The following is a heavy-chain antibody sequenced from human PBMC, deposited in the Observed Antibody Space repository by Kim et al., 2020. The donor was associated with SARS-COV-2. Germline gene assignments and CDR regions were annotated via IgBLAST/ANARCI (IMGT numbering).Heavy chain of an antibody. J-gene: IGHJ4*02. CDR1: GFTFSSYA. CDR2: ISYDGSNK. CDR3: ARGEYDFWSGYDY. V-gene: IGHV3-30-3*01. D-gene: IGHD3-3*01. Sequence: GGSLRLSCAASGFTFSSYAMHWVRQAPGKGLEWVAVISYDGSNKYYADSVKGRFTISRDNSKNTLYLQMNSLRAEDTAVYYCARGEYDFWSGYDYWGQGT.